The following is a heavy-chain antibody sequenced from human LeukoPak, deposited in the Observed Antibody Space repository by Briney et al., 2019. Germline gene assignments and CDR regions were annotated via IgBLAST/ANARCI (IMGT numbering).Heavy chain of an antibody. CDR3: ATVAVAGDLDY. D-gene: IGHD6-19*01. J-gene: IGHJ4*02. V-gene: IGHV1-18*01. Sequence: APVKVSCKASGYTFTSYGISWVRQAPGQGLEWMGWISAYNGNTNYAQKLQGRVTMTTDTSTSTAYMELRSLRSDDTAVYYCATVAVAGDLDYWGQGTLVTVSS. CDR2: ISAYNGNT. CDR1: GYTFTSYG.